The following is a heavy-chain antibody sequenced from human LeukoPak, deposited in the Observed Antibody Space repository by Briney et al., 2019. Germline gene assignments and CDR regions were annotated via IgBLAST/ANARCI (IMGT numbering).Heavy chain of an antibody. D-gene: IGHD4-17*01. CDR2: IIPIFGTA. V-gene: IGHV1-69*13. CDR1: GYIFTNYG. CDR3: AREMGDYVSQNWFDP. Sequence: SVKVSCKASGYIFTNYGINWVRQAPGQGLEWMGGIIPIFGTANYAQKFQGRVTITADESTSTAYMELSSLRSEDTAVYYCAREMGDYVSQNWFDPWGQGTLVTVSS. J-gene: IGHJ5*02.